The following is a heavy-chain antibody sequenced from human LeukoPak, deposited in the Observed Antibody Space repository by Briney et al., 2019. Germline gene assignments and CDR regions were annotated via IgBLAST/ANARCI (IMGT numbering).Heavy chain of an antibody. V-gene: IGHV3-30*04. J-gene: IGHJ4*02. CDR1: GFTFSSYA. D-gene: IGHD3-10*01. CDR2: ISYDGSNK. Sequence: GGSLRLSCAASGFTFSSYAMHWVRQAPGKGPEWVAVISYDGSNKYYADSVKGRFTISRDNSKNTLYLQMNSLRADDTAVYYCARGRSGSHHFDSWGQGTLVTVPS. CDR3: ARGRSGSHHFDS.